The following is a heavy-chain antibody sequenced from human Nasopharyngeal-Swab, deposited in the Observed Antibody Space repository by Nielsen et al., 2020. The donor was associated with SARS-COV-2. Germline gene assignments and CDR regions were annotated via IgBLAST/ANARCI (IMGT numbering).Heavy chain of an antibody. CDR1: GGTFSSYA. D-gene: IGHD4-23*01. J-gene: IGHJ6*02. CDR3: ARAMATVGAVYYYGMDF. V-gene: IGHV1-69*10. CDR2: IIPILGIA. Sequence: SVKVSCKASGGTFSSYANSWVRQAPGQGLEWMGGIIPILGIANYAQKFQGRVTITADKSTSTAYMELSSLRSEDTAVYYCARAMATVGAVYYYGMDFWGQGTTVTVSS.